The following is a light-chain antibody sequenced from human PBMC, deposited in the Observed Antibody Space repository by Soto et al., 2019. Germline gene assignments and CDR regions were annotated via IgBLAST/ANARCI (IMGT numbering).Light chain of an antibody. CDR3: HQYGSSPPT. Sequence: EIVLTQSPGTLSLSQGERATLSCRASQSVSYYLAWYQQKPGQAPRVVVFGASTRATGIPDRFSGSGSGTDFTLTISRLEPEDFAVFYCHQYGSSPPTFGQGTKVDIK. CDR1: QSVSYY. J-gene: IGKJ1*01. CDR2: GAS. V-gene: IGKV3-20*01.